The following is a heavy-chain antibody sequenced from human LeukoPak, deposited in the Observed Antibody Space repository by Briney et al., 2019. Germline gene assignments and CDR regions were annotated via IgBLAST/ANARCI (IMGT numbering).Heavy chain of an antibody. D-gene: IGHD5-18*01. J-gene: IGHJ4*02. CDR3: ARERQLWLY. Sequence: GGSLRLSCAASGFTFRNYWMTWVRQAPGKGLAWVANIKQDGREKYYADSVKGRFTISRDIAKNSLYLQMNSLRAEDTAVYYCARERQLWLYWGQGTLVTVSS. CDR1: GFTFRNYW. V-gene: IGHV3-7*01. CDR2: IKQDGREK.